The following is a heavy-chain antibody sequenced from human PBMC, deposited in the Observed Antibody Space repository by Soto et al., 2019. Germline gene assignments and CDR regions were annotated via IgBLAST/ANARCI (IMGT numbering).Heavy chain of an antibody. Sequence: PSQTLSLTCTVSGGSISSCYWSWIRQPPGKGLEWIGYIYYSGSTNYNPSLNSRVTRSVDTSKNQFSLNLSSVTAADTAVYYCARAPSGTYLPSYYYYGMDVWGQGTTVTVSS. D-gene: IGHD3-10*01. V-gene: IGHV4-59*01. CDR3: ARAPSGTYLPSYYYYGMDV. CDR2: IYYSGST. J-gene: IGHJ6*02. CDR1: GGSISSCY.